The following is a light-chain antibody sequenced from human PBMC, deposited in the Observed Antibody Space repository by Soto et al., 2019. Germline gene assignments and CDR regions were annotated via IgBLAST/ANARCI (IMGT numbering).Light chain of an antibody. J-gene: IGKJ1*01. Sequence: IQLTQSPSFLSASVGDRVTITCRASQGISSYLAWYQQKPGKAPNLLIYAASSLQSGVPSRFSGSGSGTDFTLTISSLQPEDCATYYCLQDYNYPPTFGPGTKVDIK. CDR3: LQDYNYPPT. CDR1: QGISSY. V-gene: IGKV1-6*01. CDR2: AAS.